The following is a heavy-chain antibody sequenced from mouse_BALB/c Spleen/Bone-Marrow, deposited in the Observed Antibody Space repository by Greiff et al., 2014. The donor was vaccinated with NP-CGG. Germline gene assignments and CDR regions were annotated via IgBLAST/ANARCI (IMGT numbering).Heavy chain of an antibody. CDR1: GYTFTDYA. Sequence: QVQLQQSGAELVRPGVSVKISCKGSGYTFTDYAMHWVKQSRAKSLEWIGVISTYYGDASYNQKFKGKATMTVDKSSSTAYMELARLTSEDSAIYCCAKGDGYGGPDYWGQGTTLTVSS. V-gene: IGHV1S137*01. CDR2: ISTYYGDA. J-gene: IGHJ2*01. CDR3: AKGDGYGGPDY. D-gene: IGHD2-2*01.